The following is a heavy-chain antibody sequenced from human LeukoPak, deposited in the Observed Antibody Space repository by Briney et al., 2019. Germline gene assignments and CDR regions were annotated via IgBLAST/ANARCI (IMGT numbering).Heavy chain of an antibody. J-gene: IGHJ4*02. D-gene: IGHD5-18*01. Sequence: PGGSLRLSCAASGFTFSSYEMNWVRQAPGKGLEWVSYISSSGSTIHYADSVKGRFTISRDNAKNSLYLQMNSLRAEDTAVYYCAREFEDTAMVTWGQGTLVTVSS. CDR3: AREFEDTAMVT. CDR1: GFTFSSYE. CDR2: ISSSGSTI. V-gene: IGHV3-48*03.